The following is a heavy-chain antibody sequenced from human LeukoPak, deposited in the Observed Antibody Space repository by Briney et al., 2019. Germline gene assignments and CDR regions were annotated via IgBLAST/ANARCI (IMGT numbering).Heavy chain of an antibody. Sequence: GASVKVSCKASGGTFSSYAISWVRQAPGQGLEWMGRIIPILGIANYAQKFQGRVTITADKSTSTAYMELSSLRSEDTAVYYCASTPIAAAMFDYWGQGTLVTVSS. CDR3: ASTPIAAAMFDY. D-gene: IGHD6-13*01. V-gene: IGHV1-69*04. CDR1: GGTFSSYA. CDR2: IIPILGIA. J-gene: IGHJ4*02.